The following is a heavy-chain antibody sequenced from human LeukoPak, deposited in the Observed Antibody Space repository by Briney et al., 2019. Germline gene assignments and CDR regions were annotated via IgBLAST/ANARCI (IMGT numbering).Heavy chain of an antibody. CDR2: ISISGTTI. D-gene: IGHD3-10*01. CDR3: ARDRGRSQWFGEFPLDY. J-gene: IGHJ4*02. V-gene: IGHV3-11*01. CDR1: GFTFSDYY. Sequence: GGSLRLSCAASGFTFSDYYMNWIRQAPGKGLEWVSYISISGTTIYYADSVKGRFTISRDNAKNSLYLQMNSLRAEDTAVYYCARDRGRSQWFGEFPLDYWGQGTLVTVSS.